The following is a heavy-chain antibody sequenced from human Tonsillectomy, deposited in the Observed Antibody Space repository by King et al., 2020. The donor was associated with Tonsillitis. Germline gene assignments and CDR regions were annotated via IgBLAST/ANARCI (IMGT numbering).Heavy chain of an antibody. CDR1: GYAFTGYY. D-gene: IGHD3-22*01. J-gene: IGHJ4*02. CDR2: INPNSGAT. CDR3: AKDANYYDTRDYFDF. Sequence: QVQLVESGAEVKKPGASVKVSCKTSGYAFTGYYMHWVRQAPGQGLEWMGWINPNSGATNYAPKFQGRVTLTRDTSIRTAFMELNRLTSDDTAVYYCAKDANYYDTRDYFDFWGQGTLVTVSS. V-gene: IGHV1-2*02.